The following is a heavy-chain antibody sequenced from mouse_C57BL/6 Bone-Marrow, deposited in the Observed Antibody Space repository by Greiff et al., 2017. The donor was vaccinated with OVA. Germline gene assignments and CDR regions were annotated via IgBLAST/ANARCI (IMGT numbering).Heavy chain of an antibody. CDR2: INPNNGGT. CDR1: GYTFTDYN. V-gene: IGHV1-18*01. J-gene: IGHJ2*01. CDR3: ARRDYGGYYCDY. D-gene: IGHD2-4*01. Sequence: EVQLQQSGPELVKPGASVKIPCKASGYTFTDYNMDWVKQSHGKSLEWIGDINPNNGGTIYNQKFKGKATLTVDKSSSTAYMELRSLTSEDTAVDYCARRDYGGYYCDYWGQGTTLTVSS.